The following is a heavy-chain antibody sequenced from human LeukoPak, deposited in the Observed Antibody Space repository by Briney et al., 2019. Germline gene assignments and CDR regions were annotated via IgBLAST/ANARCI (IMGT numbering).Heavy chain of an antibody. J-gene: IGHJ4*02. CDR1: GFTFDDYT. D-gene: IGHD5-12*01. CDR2: ISWDGGST. CDR3: ARVPGSGYDPIWLSDFGY. V-gene: IGHV3-43*01. Sequence: SGGSLRLSCAASGFTFDDYTMHWVRQAPGKGLEWVSLISWDGGSTYYADSVKGRFTISRDNSKNSLYLQMNSLRAEDTAVYYCARVPGSGYDPIWLSDFGYWGQGTLVTVSS.